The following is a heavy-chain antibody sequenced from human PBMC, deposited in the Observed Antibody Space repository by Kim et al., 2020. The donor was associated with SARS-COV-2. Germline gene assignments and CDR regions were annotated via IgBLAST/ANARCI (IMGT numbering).Heavy chain of an antibody. CDR2: ISSSSSYI. CDR1: GFTFSSYS. D-gene: IGHD3-10*01. Sequence: GGSLRLSCAASGFTFSSYSMNWVRQAPGKGLEWVSSISSSSSYIYYADSVKGRFTISRDNAKNSLYLQMNSLRAEDTAVYYCASFGRERYYGSGSHQDVWGQGTTVTVSS. J-gene: IGHJ6*02. CDR3: ASFGRERYYGSGSHQDV. V-gene: IGHV3-21*04.